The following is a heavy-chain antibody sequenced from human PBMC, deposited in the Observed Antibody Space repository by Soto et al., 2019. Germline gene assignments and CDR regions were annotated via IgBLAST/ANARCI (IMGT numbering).Heavy chain of an antibody. D-gene: IGHD3-16*01. CDR2: ISGSGGST. J-gene: IGHJ4*02. CDR3: AKLRGMITFGGVVY. V-gene: IGHV3-23*01. CDR1: GFTFSSYA. Sequence: EVQLLESGGGLVQPGGSLRLSCAASGFTFSSYAMSWVRQAPGKGLEWVSAISGSGGSTYYADSVKGRFTISRDNSKNTLYLQMNSLRADDSAVYYCAKLRGMITFGGVVYWGQGTLVTVSS.